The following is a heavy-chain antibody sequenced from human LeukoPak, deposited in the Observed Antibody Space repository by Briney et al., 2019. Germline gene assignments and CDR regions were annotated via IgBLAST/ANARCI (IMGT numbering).Heavy chain of an antibody. D-gene: IGHD3-9*01. CDR1: GFTLSGYW. Sequence: GGSLRLSCAASGFTLSGYWVHWVRQPPGKGLVWVARINPDGSTTSYADSVKGRITISRDNAKNTLYLQMNSLRAEDTAVYYCAKDGFDWLLSREGDYWGQGTLVTVSS. CDR2: INPDGSTT. V-gene: IGHV3-74*01. J-gene: IGHJ4*02. CDR3: AKDGFDWLLSREGDY.